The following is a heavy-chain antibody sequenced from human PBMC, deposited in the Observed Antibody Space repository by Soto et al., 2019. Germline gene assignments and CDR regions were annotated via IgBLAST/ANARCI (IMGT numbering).Heavy chain of an antibody. CDR1: GGTFSSYT. CDR2: IIPILGIA. Sequence: GASVKVSCKASGGTFSSYTISWVRQAPGQGLEWMGRIIPILGIANYAQKFQGRVTITADKSTSTAYMELSSLRSEDTAVYYCARGRRVATITTGTGFDYWGQGTLVTVSS. CDR3: ARGRRVATITTGTGFDY. J-gene: IGHJ4*02. D-gene: IGHD5-12*01. V-gene: IGHV1-69*02.